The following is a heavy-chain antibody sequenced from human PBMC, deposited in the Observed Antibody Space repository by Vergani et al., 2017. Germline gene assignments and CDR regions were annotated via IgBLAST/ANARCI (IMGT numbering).Heavy chain of an antibody. J-gene: IGHJ4*02. D-gene: IGHD3-22*01. V-gene: IGHV3-9*01. Sequence: VQLVESGGGVVQPGRSLRLSCAASGFTFDDYAMHWVRQAPGKGLEWVSGISWNSGSTGYADSVKGRFTISRDNAKNSLYLQMNSLRAEDTALYYCAKDMSDYYDSSGAFDYWGQGTLVTVSS. CDR2: ISWNSGST. CDR3: AKDMSDYYDSSGAFDY. CDR1: GFTFDDYA.